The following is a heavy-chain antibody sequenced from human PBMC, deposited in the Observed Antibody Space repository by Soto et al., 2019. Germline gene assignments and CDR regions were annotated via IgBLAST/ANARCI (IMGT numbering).Heavy chain of an antibody. D-gene: IGHD3-16*01. CDR3: ARENVNSKSWYVVDY. V-gene: IGHV1-18*01. Sequence: VQLVQSGAEVKKPGASVKVSCKASDYTFTSHGINWVRRAPGQGLEWMGWISAHNGNTKYAEKFQGRITVATQTSTSTAYMELRSLRSDDTAVYYCARENVNSKSWYVVDYWGQGTLDTVSS. CDR1: DYTFTSHG. J-gene: IGHJ4*02. CDR2: ISAHNGNT.